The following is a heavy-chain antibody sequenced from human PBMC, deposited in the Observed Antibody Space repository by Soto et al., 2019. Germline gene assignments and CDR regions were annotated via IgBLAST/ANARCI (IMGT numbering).Heavy chain of an antibody. CDR3: ARDLHPGYLDS. CDR2: IWYDGSNK. J-gene: IGHJ4*02. CDR1: GFTFSSYG. V-gene: IGHV3-33*01. Sequence: GGSLRLSCAASGFTFSSYGMHWVRQAPGKGLEWVAVIWYDGSNKYYADSVKGRFTISRDNTKNTLYLEVSSLRVEDTAVYYCARDLHPGYLDSWGQGTLVTVSS.